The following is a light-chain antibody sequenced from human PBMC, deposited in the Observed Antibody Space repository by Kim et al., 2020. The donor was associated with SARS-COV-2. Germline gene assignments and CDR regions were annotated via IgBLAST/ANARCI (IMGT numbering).Light chain of an antibody. CDR3: QQYKSYPIT. J-gene: IGKJ5*01. CDR1: QDINTA. Sequence: DIQMTQSPSSLSASVGDRVTITCRASQDINTALTWFQQKPGKAPKSLIYAASTLQSGVPSRFGGSGSATDFTLTITSLQPEDFATYYCQQYKSYPITFGQGTRLEIK. V-gene: IGKV1-16*01. CDR2: AAS.